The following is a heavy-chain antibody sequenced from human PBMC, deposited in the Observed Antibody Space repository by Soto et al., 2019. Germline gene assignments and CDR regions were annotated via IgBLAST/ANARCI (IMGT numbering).Heavy chain of an antibody. CDR1: QLTFNNYA. CDR3: AKDLNVKTYVPYGMDV. J-gene: IGHJ6*02. D-gene: IGHD3-10*02. V-gene: IGHV3-30*18. CDR2: ISDDGHNK. Sequence: QVQLVESGGGVVQPGRSLSLFCAASQLTFNNYAMHWVRQAPGKGLEWVAVISDDGHNKYYADSVRGRFTISRDNSKNTVYLHMNSLRVDDTAVYYCAKDLNVKTYVPYGMDVWGQGTTVTVSS.